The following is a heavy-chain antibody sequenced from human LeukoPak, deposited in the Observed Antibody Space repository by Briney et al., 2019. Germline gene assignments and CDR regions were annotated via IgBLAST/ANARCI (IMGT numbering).Heavy chain of an antibody. D-gene: IGHD5-24*01. CDR2: IDPSAGST. CDR1: GYTFTSYD. CDR3: ARDAYYNYGAFGI. V-gene: IGHV1-46*01. Sequence: AAPVKVSCKASGYTFTSYDLHWVRQAPGQGLEWMGIIDPSAGSTTYAQKFQGRVTMTRDTSTSTVYMELSSLRSEDAAVYYCARDAYYNYGAFGIWGQGTMVTVSS. J-gene: IGHJ3*02.